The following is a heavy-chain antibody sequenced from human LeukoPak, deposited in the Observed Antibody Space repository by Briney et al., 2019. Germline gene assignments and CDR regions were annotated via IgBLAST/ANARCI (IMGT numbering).Heavy chain of an antibody. Sequence: GASVKVSCKASGYTFTSYGISWVRQAPGRGLEWMGWISAYNGNTNYAQKLQGRVTMTTDTSTSTAYMELRSLRSDDTAVYYCARVKERKTWGLPDYWGQGTLVTVSS. CDR2: ISAYNGNT. D-gene: IGHD7-27*01. J-gene: IGHJ4*02. CDR3: ARVKERKTWGLPDY. CDR1: GYTFTSYG. V-gene: IGHV1-18*01.